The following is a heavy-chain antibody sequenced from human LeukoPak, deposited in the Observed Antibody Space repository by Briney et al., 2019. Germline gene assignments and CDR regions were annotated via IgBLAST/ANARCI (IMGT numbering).Heavy chain of an antibody. J-gene: IGHJ4*02. Sequence: PGGSLRLSCAASGFTFSSYGMHWVRQAPGKGLEWVAFIQYDGSNKYYADSVKGRFTISRDNSKNTLYLQMNSLRAEDTAVYYSATDYGSGSYSFDYWGQGTLVTVSS. D-gene: IGHD3-10*01. CDR1: GFTFSSYG. CDR3: ATDYGSGSYSFDY. CDR2: IQYDGSNK. V-gene: IGHV3-30*02.